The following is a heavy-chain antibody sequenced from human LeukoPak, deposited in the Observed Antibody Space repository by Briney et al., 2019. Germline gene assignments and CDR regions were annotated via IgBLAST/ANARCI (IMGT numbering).Heavy chain of an antibody. CDR1: GYSITNGYY. D-gene: IGHD3-10*01. CDR3: ARGGYYGSGNDFRFDP. V-gene: IGHV4-61*01. J-gene: IGHJ5*02. CDR2: IYYSGST. Sequence: SETLSLTCTVSGYSITNGYYWGWIRQPPGKGLEWIGYIYYSGSTNYKPSLKSRVTISVDTSKNQFSLKLSSVTAADTAVYYCARGGYYGSGNDFRFDPWGQGTLVTVSS.